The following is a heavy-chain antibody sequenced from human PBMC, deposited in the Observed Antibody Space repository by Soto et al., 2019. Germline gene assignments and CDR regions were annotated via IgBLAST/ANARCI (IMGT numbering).Heavy chain of an antibody. V-gene: IGHV1-3*01. CDR2: INAGNGNT. D-gene: IGHD1-26*01. Sequence: ASVKVSCKASGYTFTSYAMHWVRQAPGQRLEWMGWINAGNGNTKYSQKFQGRVTITRDTSASTAYMELSSLRSEDTAVYYCARDFVGATYYYYYYGMDVWGQGTKVTVSS. CDR1: GYTFTSYA. J-gene: IGHJ6*02. CDR3: ARDFVGATYYYYYYGMDV.